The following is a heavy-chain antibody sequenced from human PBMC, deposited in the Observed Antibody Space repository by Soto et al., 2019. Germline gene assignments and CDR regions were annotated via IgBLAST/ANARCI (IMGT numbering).Heavy chain of an antibody. CDR2: IIPSDGST. CDR3: AGGGPELATIGSVDY. Sequence: QVQVVQSGAEVKKPGASVKVSCKASGYTFINYYMHWVRQAPGQGLEWIGRIIPSDGSTHYAHRFQDSVIMTRDTSTSTVYMELNGRRSEDSAVYYCAGGGPELATIGSVDYWGQGTLVTVSS. V-gene: IGHV1-46*01. D-gene: IGHD5-12*01. J-gene: IGHJ4*02. CDR1: GYTFINYY.